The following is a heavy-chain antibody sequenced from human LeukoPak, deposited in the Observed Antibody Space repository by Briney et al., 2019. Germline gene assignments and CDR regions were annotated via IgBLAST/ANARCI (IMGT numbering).Heavy chain of an antibody. CDR1: GGSISGYY. CDR2: VYHNGNT. Sequence: SETLSLTCTVSGGSISGYYWSWIRQPPGKGLEYIGCVYHNGNTNYSPSLKSRVTISIDMSKNQFSLKLSSVTAADTAVYYCARGFSFGHDYWGQGTLVTVSS. V-gene: IGHV4-59*01. CDR3: ARGFSFGHDY. D-gene: IGHD5-18*01. J-gene: IGHJ4*02.